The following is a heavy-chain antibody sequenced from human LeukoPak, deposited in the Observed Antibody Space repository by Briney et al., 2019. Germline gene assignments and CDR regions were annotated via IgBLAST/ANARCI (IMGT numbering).Heavy chain of an antibody. D-gene: IGHD1-14*01. CDR3: ATGAFDY. J-gene: IGHJ4*02. Sequence: GGSLRFSCAASGFTFSSYGMHWVRQAPGKGLEWVAFIRYDGSNKYYADSVKGRFTISRDNSKNTLYLHVNSLRPEDTAVYYCATGAFDYWGQGTLVTVSS. CDR2: IRYDGSNK. CDR1: GFTFSSYG. V-gene: IGHV3-30*02.